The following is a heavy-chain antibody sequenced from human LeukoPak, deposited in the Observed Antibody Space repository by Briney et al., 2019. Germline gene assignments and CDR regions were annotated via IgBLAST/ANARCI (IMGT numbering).Heavy chain of an antibody. CDR2: IIPILGTA. CDR1: GGTFSSYA. V-gene: IGHV1-69*13. Sequence: SVKVSCKASGGTFSSYAISWVRQAPGQGLEWMGGIIPILGTANYAQKFQGRVTITADESTSTAYMELSSLRSEDTAVYYCARSRRGSYRARGGIYYWGQGTLVTVSS. CDR3: ARSRRGSYRARGGIYY. D-gene: IGHD1-26*01. J-gene: IGHJ4*02.